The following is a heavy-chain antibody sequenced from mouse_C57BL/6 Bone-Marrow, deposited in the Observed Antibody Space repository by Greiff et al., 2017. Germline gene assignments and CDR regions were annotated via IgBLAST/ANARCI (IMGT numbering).Heavy chain of an antibody. V-gene: IGHV1-78*01. CDR2: IYPRDGST. CDR3: ARSGYGNYGGYFDY. Sequence: VQPQQSDAELVKPGASVKIFCKGSCFTFTAHTFHRMKQRPAQGLEWIGYIYPRDGSTKYNEKFKGKATLTADKSSSTAYMHLNSLTSEDSAVYFCARSGYGNYGGYFDYWGQGTTLTVSS. CDR1: CFTFTAHT. J-gene: IGHJ2*01. D-gene: IGHD2-10*02.